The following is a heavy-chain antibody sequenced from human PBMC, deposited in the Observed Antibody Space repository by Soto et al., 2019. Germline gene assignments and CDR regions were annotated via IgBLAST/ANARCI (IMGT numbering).Heavy chain of an antibody. CDR3: TRSTLTTPLGNY. Sequence: GGSLRLSCAASGFTFSGSAMHWVRQASGKGLEWVGRIRSKANNYATAYAASVKGRFTISRDDSKNTAYLQMNSLKTEDTAVYYCTRSTLTTPLGNYWGQGTLVTVSS. CDR2: IRSKANNYAT. D-gene: IGHD4-4*01. J-gene: IGHJ4*02. V-gene: IGHV3-73*01. CDR1: GFTFSGSA.